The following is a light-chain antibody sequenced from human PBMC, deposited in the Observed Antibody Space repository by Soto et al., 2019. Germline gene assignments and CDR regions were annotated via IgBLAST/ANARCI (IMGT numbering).Light chain of an antibody. V-gene: IGKV3-20*01. Sequence: EMVLTQSPGTLSLSPGERATLSCRASQSVSAGYLAWYQQKPGQAPRLLIYGPSNRATGIADRFSGSGSGTDFTLTISRLEPDDSAVYYCQQYGSSPTFGQGTRLEIK. J-gene: IGKJ5*01. CDR1: QSVSAGY. CDR2: GPS. CDR3: QQYGSSPT.